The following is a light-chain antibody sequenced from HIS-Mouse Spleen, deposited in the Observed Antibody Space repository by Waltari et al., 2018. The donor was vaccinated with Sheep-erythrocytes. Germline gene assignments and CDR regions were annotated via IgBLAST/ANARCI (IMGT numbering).Light chain of an antibody. CDR2: DVR. CDR1: SSDVGGYNY. J-gene: IGLJ1*01. V-gene: IGLV2-14*03. CDR3: SSYTSSSTLV. Sequence: QSALTQPASVSGSPGQSITISCTGTSSDVGGYNYVSLYQQHPGKAPKLMIYDVRNRPSGVSNRFSGSKSGNTASLTISGLQAEDEADYYCSSYTSSSTLVFGTGTKVTVL.